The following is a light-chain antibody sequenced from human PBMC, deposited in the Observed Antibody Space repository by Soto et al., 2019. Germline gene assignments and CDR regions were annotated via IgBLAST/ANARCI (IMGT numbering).Light chain of an antibody. J-gene: IGLJ1*01. V-gene: IGLV2-14*01. CDR1: SSDVGGYNY. CDR3: SSYTSSSTFYV. CDR2: EVS. Sequence: ALTQPASVSGSPGHSITISCTGTSSDVGGYNYVSWYQQHPGKAPKLMIYEVSNRPSGVSNRFSGSKSGNTASLTISGLQAEDEADYYCSSYTSSSTFYVFGTGTKVTVL.